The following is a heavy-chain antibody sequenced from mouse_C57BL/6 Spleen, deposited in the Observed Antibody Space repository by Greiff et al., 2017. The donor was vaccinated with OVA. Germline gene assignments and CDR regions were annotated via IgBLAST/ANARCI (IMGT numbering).Heavy chain of an antibody. V-gene: IGHV1-81*01. D-gene: IGHD1-1*01. J-gene: IGHJ2*01. CDR1: GYTFTSSG. CDR2: IYPRSGNT. Sequence: VKLQESGAELARPGASVKLSCKASGYTFTSSGISWVKQRTGQGLEWIGEIYPRSGNTYYNEKFKGKATLTADKSSSTAYMELRSLTSEDSAVYFCARGSGSSPLDYWGQGTTLTVSS. CDR3: ARGSGSSPLDY.